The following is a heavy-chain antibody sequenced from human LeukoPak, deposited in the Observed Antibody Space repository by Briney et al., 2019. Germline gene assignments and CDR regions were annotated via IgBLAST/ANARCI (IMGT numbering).Heavy chain of an antibody. V-gene: IGHV3-30*02. Sequence: PGGSLRLSCAASGFTFRLFGMHWVRQAPGKGLEWLSFIRFDGSNTYHADSVKGRFTISRDNSKNTLYLQMNSLTSEDTAVYYCAKVKTDILIPDSRGRGTLVTVSS. CDR2: IRFDGSNT. CDR1: GFTFRLFG. CDR3: AKVKTDILIPDS. J-gene: IGHJ4*02. D-gene: IGHD2-21*02.